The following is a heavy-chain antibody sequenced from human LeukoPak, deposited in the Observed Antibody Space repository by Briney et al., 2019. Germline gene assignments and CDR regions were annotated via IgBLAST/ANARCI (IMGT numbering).Heavy chain of an antibody. CDR3: ARGAAGYGDFDY. D-gene: IGHD6-25*01. CDR1: VGPSVVTT. J-gene: IGHJ4*02. Sequence: SETLSSPALSMVGPSVVTTGAGSGSPPGKGLEWIGYIYYSGSTNYNPSLKSRVTISVDTSKNQFSLKLSSVTAADTAVYYCARGAAGYGDFDYWGQGTLVTVSS. CDR2: IYYSGST. V-gene: IGHV4-59*08.